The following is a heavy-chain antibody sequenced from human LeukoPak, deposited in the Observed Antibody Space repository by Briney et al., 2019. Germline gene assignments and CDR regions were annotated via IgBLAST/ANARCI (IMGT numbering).Heavy chain of an antibody. V-gene: IGHV3-9*01. D-gene: IGHD2-2*01. CDR3: AKDLGGSATTV. CDR1: GFTFEDHV. J-gene: IGHJ4*02. Sequence: HPGGSLRLSCAASGFTFEDHVMHWVRQAPGKGLGWVPSNRWSGDRMGYADTVKRRFTISRDNANNSLFLQMNNLRVEDTALYYCAKDLGGSATTVWSQGTLVTVSS. CDR2: NRWSGDRM.